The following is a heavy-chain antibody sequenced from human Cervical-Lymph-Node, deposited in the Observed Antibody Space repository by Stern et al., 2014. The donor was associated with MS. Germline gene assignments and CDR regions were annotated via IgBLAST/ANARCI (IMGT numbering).Heavy chain of an antibody. Sequence: VQLVESGGGVVQPGRSLRLSCAASGFTFSSYGMHWVRQAPGKGLEWVAVIWYDGSNKYYADSVKGRFTISRDNSKNTLYLQMNSLRAEDAAVYYCARERHDLGYCSGGSCYLPDYWGQGTLVTVSS. D-gene: IGHD2-15*01. CDR3: ARERHDLGYCSGGSCYLPDY. CDR1: GFTFSSYG. J-gene: IGHJ4*02. V-gene: IGHV3-33*01. CDR2: IWYDGSNK.